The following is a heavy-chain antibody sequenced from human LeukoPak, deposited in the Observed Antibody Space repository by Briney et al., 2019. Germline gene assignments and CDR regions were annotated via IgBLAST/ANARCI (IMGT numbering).Heavy chain of an antibody. CDR2: FDPEDGET. CDR3: ATDQRIVATKYYYYYGMDV. J-gene: IGHJ6*02. Sequence: ASVKVSCKVSGYTLTELSMHWVRQAPGKGLEWMGGFDPEDGETIYAQKFQGRVTMTEDTSTDTAYMELSSLRSEDTAVYYCATDQRIVATKYYYYYGMDVWGQGTTVTVSS. V-gene: IGHV1-24*01. CDR1: GYTLTELS. D-gene: IGHD5-12*01.